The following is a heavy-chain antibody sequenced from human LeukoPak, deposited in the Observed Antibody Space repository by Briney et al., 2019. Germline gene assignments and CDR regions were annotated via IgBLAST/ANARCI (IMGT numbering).Heavy chain of an antibody. J-gene: IGHJ4*02. V-gene: IGHV4-34*01. CDR1: GGSFSGYY. CDR3: ARGKTRFYSSSCPLDY. D-gene: IGHD6-13*01. Sequence: PSETLSLTCAVYGGSFSGYYWSWIRQPPGKGLEWIGEINHSGSTNYNPSLKSRVTISVDTSKNQFSLKLSSVTAADTAVYYCARGKTRFYSSSCPLDYWGQGTLVTVSS. CDR2: INHSGST.